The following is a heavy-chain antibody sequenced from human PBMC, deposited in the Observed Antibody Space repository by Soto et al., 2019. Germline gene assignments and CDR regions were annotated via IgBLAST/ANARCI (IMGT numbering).Heavy chain of an antibody. CDR2: IIPILGIA. Sequence: SVKVSCKASGGTFSSYTISWVRQAHGQGLEWMGRIIPILGIANYAQKFQGRVTITADKSTSTAYMELSSLRSEDTAVYYCARVSVIDCSSTSCYGHDFDYWGQGTLVTVSS. J-gene: IGHJ4*02. CDR1: GGTFSSYT. D-gene: IGHD2-2*01. CDR3: ARVSVIDCSSTSCYGHDFDY. V-gene: IGHV1-69*02.